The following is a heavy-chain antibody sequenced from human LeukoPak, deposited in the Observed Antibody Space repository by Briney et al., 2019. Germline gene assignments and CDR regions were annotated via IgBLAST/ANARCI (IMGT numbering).Heavy chain of an antibody. D-gene: IGHD3-22*01. CDR3: ARHNPYYYDSSGYLLVDY. J-gene: IGHJ4*02. Sequence: GGSLRLSCAASGFTVSSNYMSWVRQAPGKGLEWVSVIYSGGSTYYADSVKGRFTISRDNSKNTLYLQMNSLRAEDTAVYYCARHNPYYYDSSGYLLVDYWGQGTLVTVSS. CDR2: IYSGGST. V-gene: IGHV3-53*01. CDR1: GFTVSSNY.